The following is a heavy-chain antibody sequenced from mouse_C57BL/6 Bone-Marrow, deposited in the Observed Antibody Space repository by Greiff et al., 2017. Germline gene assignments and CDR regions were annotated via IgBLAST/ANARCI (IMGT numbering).Heavy chain of an antibody. J-gene: IGHJ4*01. Sequence: EVQRVESGGGLVKPGGSLKLSCAASGFTFSDYGMHWVRQAPEKGLEWVAYISSGSSTIYYADTVKGRFTISRDNAKNTLFLQMTSLRSEDTAMYYCARQTGTRARDYWGQGTSVTVSS. CDR1: GFTFSDYG. CDR3: ARQTGTRARDY. D-gene: IGHD4-1*01. CDR2: ISSGSSTI. V-gene: IGHV5-17*01.